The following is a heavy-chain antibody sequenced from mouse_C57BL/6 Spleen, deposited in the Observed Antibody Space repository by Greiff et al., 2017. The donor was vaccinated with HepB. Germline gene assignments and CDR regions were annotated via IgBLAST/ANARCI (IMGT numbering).Heavy chain of an antibody. CDR2: ISDGGSYT. V-gene: IGHV5-4*03. CDR3: ASSTVVANYAMDY. J-gene: IGHJ4*01. D-gene: IGHD1-1*01. CDR1: GFTFSSYA. Sequence: DVKLVESGGGLVKPGGFLKLSCAASGFTFSSYAMSWVRQTPEKRLEWVATISDGGSYTYYPDNVKGRFTISRDNAKNNLYLQMSHLKSEDTAMYYCASSTVVANYAMDYWGQGTSVTVSS.